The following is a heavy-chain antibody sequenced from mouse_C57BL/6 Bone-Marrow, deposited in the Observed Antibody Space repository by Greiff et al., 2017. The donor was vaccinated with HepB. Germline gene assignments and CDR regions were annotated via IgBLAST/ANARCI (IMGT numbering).Heavy chain of an antibody. V-gene: IGHV1-64*01. CDR3: ARSEWVTTVVGGY. Sequence: QVQLQQPGAELVKPGASVKLSCKASGYTFTSYWMHWVKQRPGQGLEWIGMIHPNSGSTKYNEKFKSKATLTVDKPSSTAYMQLSSLTSEDSAVYYCARSEWVTTVVGGYWGQGTTLTVSS. D-gene: IGHD1-1*01. CDR1: GYTFTSYW. CDR2: IHPNSGST. J-gene: IGHJ2*01.